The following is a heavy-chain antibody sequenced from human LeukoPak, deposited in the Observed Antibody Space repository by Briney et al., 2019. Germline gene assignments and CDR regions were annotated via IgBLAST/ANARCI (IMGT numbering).Heavy chain of an antibody. J-gene: IGHJ4*02. V-gene: IGHV3-21*01. D-gene: IGHD6-19*01. CDR1: GFSFNSYA. CDR2: ISSSSGYI. CDR3: ARDKVYSSGWVIFDY. Sequence: GGSLRLSCAASGFSFNSYAMSWVRQAPGKGLEWVSSISSSSGYIYYADSVKGRFTISRDNAKNSLYLQMNSLRAEDTAVYYCARDKVYSSGWVIFDYWGQGTLVTVSS.